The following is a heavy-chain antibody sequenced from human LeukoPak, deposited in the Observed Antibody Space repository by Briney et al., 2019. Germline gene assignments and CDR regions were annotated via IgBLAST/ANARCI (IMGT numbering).Heavy chain of an antibody. Sequence: SETLSLTCTVSGGSISSYYWSWIWQPPGKGLEWIGYIYYSGSTNYNPSLKSRVTISVDTSKNQFSLKLSSVTAADTAVYYCARHARGYSYGTSDLDYWGQGTLVTVSS. D-gene: IGHD5-18*01. CDR2: IYYSGST. CDR1: GGSISSYY. V-gene: IGHV4-59*08. J-gene: IGHJ4*02. CDR3: ARHARGYSYGTSDLDY.